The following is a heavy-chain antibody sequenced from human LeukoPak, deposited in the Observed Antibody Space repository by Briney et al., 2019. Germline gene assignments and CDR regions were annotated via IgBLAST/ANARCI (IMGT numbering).Heavy chain of an antibody. Sequence: ASVKVSCKASGYTFTNYYIHWVRQAPGQGLEWMGVINPSGGSTSYAQMFQGRVTMTRDRSTNTLYMELSSLRSEDTAVYYCARVESWEHSGSSQDAFDIWGQGTMATVSS. CDR2: INPSGGST. CDR1: GYTFTNYY. V-gene: IGHV1-46*01. D-gene: IGHD1-26*01. J-gene: IGHJ3*02. CDR3: ARVESWEHSGSSQDAFDI.